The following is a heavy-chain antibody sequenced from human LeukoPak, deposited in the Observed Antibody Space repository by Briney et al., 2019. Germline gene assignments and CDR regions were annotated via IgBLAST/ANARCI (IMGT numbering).Heavy chain of an antibody. CDR3: ARLAYCGGDCYSEADY. CDR2: ISAYNGNT. J-gene: IGHJ4*02. D-gene: IGHD2-21*02. V-gene: IGHV1-18*01. CDR1: GYTFTSYG. Sequence: ASVKVSCKASGYTFTSYGISWVRQAPGQGLEWMGWISAYNGNTNYAQKLQGRVTMTTDTSASTAYMELRSLRSDDTAVYYCARLAYCGGDCYSEADYWGQGTLVTVSS.